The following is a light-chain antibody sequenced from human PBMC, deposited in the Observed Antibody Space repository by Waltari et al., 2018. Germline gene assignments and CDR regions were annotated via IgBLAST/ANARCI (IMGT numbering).Light chain of an antibody. Sequence: DTQITESPYSLSASVGHRVTITCRASQSISSYLNWYQQKPGKAPKLLIYAASSLQSGVPSRFSGSGSGTDFTLTISSLQPEDFATYYCQQSYSTPLTFGGGTKVEIK. CDR1: QSISSY. CDR3: QQSYSTPLT. V-gene: IGKV1-39*01. J-gene: IGKJ4*01. CDR2: AAS.